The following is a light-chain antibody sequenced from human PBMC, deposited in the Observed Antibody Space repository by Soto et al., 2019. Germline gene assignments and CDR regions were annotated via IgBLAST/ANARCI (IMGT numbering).Light chain of an antibody. CDR3: QQRSKWPLT. Sequence: EIVLTQSSATLSLSPGERATLSCRALQSVTSNALAWYQQKPGQAPRLLIYGVSSRATGIPDRFSGSGSGTDFTLTISSLEPEEFAVYYCQQRSKWPLTFGGGTKVEIK. CDR1: QSVTSN. J-gene: IGKJ4*01. CDR2: GVS. V-gene: IGKV3-11*01.